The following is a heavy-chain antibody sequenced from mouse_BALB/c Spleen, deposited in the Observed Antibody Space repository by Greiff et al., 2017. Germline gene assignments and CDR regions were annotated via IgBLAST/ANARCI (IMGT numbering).Heavy chain of an antibody. V-gene: IGHV14-3*02. CDR3: ARVLYGNYPDY. CDR2: IDPANGNT. Sequence: VHVKQSGAELVKPGASVKLSCTASGFNIKDTYMHWVKQRPEQGLEWIGRIDPANGNTKYDPKFQGKATITADTSSNTAYLQLSSLTSEDTAVYYCARVLYGNYPDYWGQGTTLTVSS. J-gene: IGHJ2*01. D-gene: IGHD2-1*01. CDR1: GFNIKDTY.